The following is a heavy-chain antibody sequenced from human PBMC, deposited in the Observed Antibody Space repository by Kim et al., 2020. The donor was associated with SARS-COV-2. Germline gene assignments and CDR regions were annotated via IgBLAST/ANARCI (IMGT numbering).Heavy chain of an antibody. D-gene: IGHD3-10*01. Sequence: SVKVSCKASGGTFSSYAISWVRQAPGQGLEWMGGIIPIFGTANYAQKFQGRVTITADESTSTAYMELSSLRSEDTAVYYCAREAVLLWFGETPKPNWFDPWGQGTLVTVSS. J-gene: IGHJ5*02. CDR3: AREAVLLWFGETPKPNWFDP. CDR2: IIPIFGTA. V-gene: IGHV1-69*13. CDR1: GGTFSSYA.